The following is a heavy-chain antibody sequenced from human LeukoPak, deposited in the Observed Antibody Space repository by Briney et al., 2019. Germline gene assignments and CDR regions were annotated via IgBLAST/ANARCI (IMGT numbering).Heavy chain of an antibody. Sequence: SETLSLTCAVYGGSFSGYYWSWIRQPPGKGLEWIGEINHSGSTNYNPSLKSRVTISVDTSKNQFSLKLSPVTAADTAVYYCARVYYYDSSGYSFDYWGQGTLVTVSS. CDR3: ARVYYYDSSGYSFDY. V-gene: IGHV4-34*01. CDR2: INHSGST. D-gene: IGHD3-22*01. CDR1: GGSFSGYY. J-gene: IGHJ4*02.